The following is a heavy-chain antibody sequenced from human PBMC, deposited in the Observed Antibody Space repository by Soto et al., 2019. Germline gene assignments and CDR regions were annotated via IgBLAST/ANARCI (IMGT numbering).Heavy chain of an antibody. J-gene: IGHJ4*02. CDR3: ARETXFXXXXYSH. D-gene: IGHD3-10*01. Sequence: QVQLVESGGGVVQPGRSLRLSCAASGFTFNTYVMHWVRQAPGKGLEWVAVIWHDGSDKYYADSVKGRFTISRDNSKNTLYLEMNSLRAEDXAVYYCARETXFXXXXYSHWGQGTLVTVSS. V-gene: IGHV3-33*01. CDR1: GFTFNTYV. CDR2: IWHDGSDK.